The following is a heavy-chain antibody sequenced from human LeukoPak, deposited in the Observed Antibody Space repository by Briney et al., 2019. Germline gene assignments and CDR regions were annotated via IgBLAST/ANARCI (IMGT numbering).Heavy chain of an antibody. CDR3: ARGPYCSITSCRGYFDY. Sequence: GGSLRHSCAASGLTFSSYSMNWGRQDLGKGVERVSYIISSSTTIYDADSVKGRFTISRDNAKNSLYLQMNSLRDEDTAVYYCARGPYCSITSCRGYFDYWGQGTLVTVSS. D-gene: IGHD2-2*01. CDR1: GLTFSSYS. CDR2: IISSSTTI. J-gene: IGHJ4*02. V-gene: IGHV3-48*02.